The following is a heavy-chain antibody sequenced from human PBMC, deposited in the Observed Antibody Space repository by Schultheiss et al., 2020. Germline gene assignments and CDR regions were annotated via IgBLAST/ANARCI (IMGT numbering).Heavy chain of an antibody. CDR1: GFTFSDYY. Sequence: GGSLRLSCAASGFTFSDYYMSWIRQAPGKGLEWASYISGGGSTVYYADSVKGRFTISRDNAKNSLYLQMSTLRAEDTAVCYCARGLYYDFWSGYSFYYYYGMDVWGQGTTVTVSS. CDR3: ARGLYYDFWSGYSFYYYYGMDV. V-gene: IGHV3-11*01. CDR2: ISGGGSTV. J-gene: IGHJ6*02. D-gene: IGHD3-3*01.